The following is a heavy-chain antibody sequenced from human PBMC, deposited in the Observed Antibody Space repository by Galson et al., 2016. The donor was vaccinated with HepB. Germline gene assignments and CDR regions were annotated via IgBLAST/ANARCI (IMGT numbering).Heavy chain of an antibody. CDR2: FDPDNGET. D-gene: IGHD1-26*01. Sequence: SVKVSCKVSGYTLTGLAMHWVRQAPGKGLEWMGGFDPDNGETVYAQKFQGRVTMTEDTSTETACMELTSLRSDDAAVYYCATPQVGATRAYFDYWGQGILVTVSS. CDR3: ATPQVGATRAYFDY. J-gene: IGHJ4*02. V-gene: IGHV1-24*01. CDR1: GYTLTGLA.